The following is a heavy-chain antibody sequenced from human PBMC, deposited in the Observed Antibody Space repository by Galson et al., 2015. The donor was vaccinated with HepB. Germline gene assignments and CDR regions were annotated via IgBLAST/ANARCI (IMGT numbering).Heavy chain of an antibody. J-gene: IGHJ4*02. D-gene: IGHD3/OR15-3a*01. V-gene: IGHV3-23*01. CDR3: AKVDWGLAGHYYFDY. CDR1: GFTFSNYA. Sequence: SLRLSCAVSGFTFSNYAMNWVRQAPGKGLEWVSAISGSDGHTYYADSVKGRFTISRDNSKNTLSLQMNSLRAEDTAVYYCAKVDWGLAGHYYFDYWGQGTLITVSS. CDR2: ISGSDGHT.